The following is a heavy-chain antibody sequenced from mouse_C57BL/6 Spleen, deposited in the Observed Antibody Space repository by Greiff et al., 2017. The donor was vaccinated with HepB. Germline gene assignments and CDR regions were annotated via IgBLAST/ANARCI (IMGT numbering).Heavy chain of an antibody. V-gene: IGHV1-59*01. CDR1: GYTFTSYW. D-gene: IGHD2-4*01. CDR2: IDPSDSYT. J-gene: IGHJ1*03. CDR3: ASGGDDDDWYFDV. Sequence: QVQLKQPGAELVRPGTSVKLSCKASGYTFTSYWMHWVKQRPGQGLEWIGVIDPSDSYTNYNQKFKGKATLTVDTSSSTAYMQLSSLTSEDSAVYYCASGGDDDDWYFDVWGTGTTVTVSS.